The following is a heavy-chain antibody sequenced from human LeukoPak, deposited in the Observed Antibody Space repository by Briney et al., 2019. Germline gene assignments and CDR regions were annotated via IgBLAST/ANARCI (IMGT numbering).Heavy chain of an antibody. V-gene: IGHV3-13*01. Sequence: PGVSLRLSCAASGFTFSSYDMRWVRQGTGKGLEWVSAIGTAGDTYYPGSVKGRFTISRENAKNSLYLQMNSLRAGDTAVYYCARGAVGMDVWGQGTTVTVSS. J-gene: IGHJ6*02. CDR2: IGTAGDT. CDR3: ARGAVGMDV. D-gene: IGHD3-16*01. CDR1: GFTFSSYD.